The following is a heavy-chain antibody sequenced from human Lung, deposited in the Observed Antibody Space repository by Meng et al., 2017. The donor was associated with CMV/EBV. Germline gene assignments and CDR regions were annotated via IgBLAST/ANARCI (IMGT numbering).Heavy chain of an antibody. V-gene: IGHV2-5*02. J-gene: IGHJ5*02. CDR1: GFSLSTSGVG. CDR2: IYWDDDK. CDR3: AHRPHYYASGGPGWFDP. D-gene: IGHD3-10*01. Sequence: SGPTLVKPTQTLTLTCALSGFSLSTSGVGVGWIRQPPGKALEWLALIYWDDDKRYSPSLRSRLTITKDTSKNQVVLTMTNMDPVDTATYYCAHRPHYYASGGPGWFDPWGQGTLVTVSS.